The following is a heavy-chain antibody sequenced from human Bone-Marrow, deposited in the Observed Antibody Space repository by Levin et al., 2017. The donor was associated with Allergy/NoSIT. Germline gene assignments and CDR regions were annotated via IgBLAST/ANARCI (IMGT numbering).Heavy chain of an antibody. D-gene: IGHD3-22*01. V-gene: IGHV1-2*02. J-gene: IGHJ5*02. CDR3: ARDWYGYFESGSLRPHNWFDP. CDR1: GYTFTGYY. CDR2: INPGSGDT. Sequence: PLASVKVSCEASGYTFTGYYMHWVRQAPGKGLEWMGWINPGSGDTNYAQKFQGRVTMTRDTSIRTTYMELISLTSDDTAVYYCARDWYGYFESGSLRPHNWFDPWGQGTLVSVSS.